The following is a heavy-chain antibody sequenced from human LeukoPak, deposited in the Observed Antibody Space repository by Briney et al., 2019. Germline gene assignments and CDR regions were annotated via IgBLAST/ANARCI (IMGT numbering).Heavy chain of an antibody. CDR2: VSYDGSNE. J-gene: IGHJ3*02. V-gene: IGHV3-30*03. CDR1: GFTFSSYD. D-gene: IGHD3-16*02. CDR3: ARVNRGDAFDI. Sequence: PGRSLRLSCAASGFTFSSYDMHWVRQARGKGLEWVAVVSYDGSNEYYADSVKGRFTISRDNSKNTLYLQMNSLRAEDTAVYYCARVNRGDAFDIWGQGTLVTVSS.